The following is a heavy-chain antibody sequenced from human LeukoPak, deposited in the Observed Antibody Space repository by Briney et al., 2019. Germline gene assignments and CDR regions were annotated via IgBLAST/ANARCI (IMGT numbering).Heavy chain of an antibody. J-gene: IGHJ6*03. CDR2: MNPNSGNT. V-gene: IGHV1-8*03. Sequence: ASVKVSCKASGYTFTSYDINWVRQATGQGLEWMGWMNPNSGNTGYAQKFQGRVTITRNTSISTAYMELSSLRSEDTAVYYCARTGSSWYGYYYMDVWGKGTTVTVSS. CDR3: ARTGSSWYGYYYMDV. D-gene: IGHD6-13*01. CDR1: GYTFTSYD.